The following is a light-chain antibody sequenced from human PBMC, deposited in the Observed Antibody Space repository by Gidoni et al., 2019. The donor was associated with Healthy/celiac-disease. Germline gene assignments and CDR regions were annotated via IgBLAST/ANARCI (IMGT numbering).Light chain of an antibody. CDR2: AAS. CDR1: QSISSY. J-gene: IGKJ3*01. CDR3: QQSYSTPG. Sequence: DIQMTQSPSSLSASVGDRVTITCRASQSISSYLNWYQQKPGKAPKLLIYAASSLQSGVPSRFSGSGSGTDFTLTISSLQPEEFATYYCQQSYSTPGFGPGTKVEIK. V-gene: IGKV1-39*01.